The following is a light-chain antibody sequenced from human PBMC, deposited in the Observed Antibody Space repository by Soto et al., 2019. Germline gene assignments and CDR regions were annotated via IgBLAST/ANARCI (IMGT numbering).Light chain of an antibody. J-gene: IGLJ2*01. Sequence: QSVLTQPPSASGSPGQSVTISCTGSSSDVGGYNYVSWYQQHPGKAPKLMIYEVSKRPSGVPDRLSGSKSGNTASLTVSGLQAEAEAYYYCSSYGGSNTVVFGGGTKLTVL. CDR2: EVS. CDR1: SSDVGGYNY. V-gene: IGLV2-8*01. CDR3: SSYGGSNTVV.